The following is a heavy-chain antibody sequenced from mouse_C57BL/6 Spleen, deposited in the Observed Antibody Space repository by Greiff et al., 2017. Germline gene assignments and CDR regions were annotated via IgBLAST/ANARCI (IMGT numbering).Heavy chain of an antibody. CDR2: IWSDGST. CDR3: ARHKDYGSRSYAMDY. V-gene: IGHV2-6-1*01. D-gene: IGHD1-1*01. J-gene: IGHJ4*01. CDR1: GFSLTSYG. Sequence: QVQLKESGPGLVAPSQSLSITCTVSGFSLTSYGVHWVRQPPGKGLEWLVVIWSDGSTPYNSAPQSRLSISQDNSKSQVFLKMKSLQTDDTAMYYCARHKDYGSRSYAMDYWGQGTSGTVSS.